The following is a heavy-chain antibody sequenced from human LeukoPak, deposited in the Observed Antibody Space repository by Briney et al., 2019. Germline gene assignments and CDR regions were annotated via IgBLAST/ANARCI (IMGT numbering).Heavy chain of an antibody. V-gene: IGHV3-30*18. CDR3: AKEPSYFDY. CDR2: ISYDGSNK. J-gene: IGHJ4*02. CDR1: GFTFSSYG. Sequence: GGSLRLSCAASGFTFSSYGMHWVRQAPGKGLEWVAVISYDGSNKYYADSVKGRFTISRDNSRNTLYLQMNSLRAEDTAVYYCAKEPSYFDYWGQGTLVTVSS.